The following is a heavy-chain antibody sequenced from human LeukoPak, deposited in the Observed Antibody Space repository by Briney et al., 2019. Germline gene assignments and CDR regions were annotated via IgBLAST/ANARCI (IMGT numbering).Heavy chain of an antibody. V-gene: IGHV3-15*01. J-gene: IGHJ4*02. CDR2: IKSDGGAT. CDR1: GFTFNNAW. Sequence: PGGSLRLSCAASGFTFNNAWMSWVRQAPGKGLEWIGRIKSDGGATDYAAPVKGRFTISRDDSKNTLYLQMNSLKAEDTAVYYCARVHRSWNFDYWGQGTLVTVSS. CDR3: ARVHRSWNFDY. D-gene: IGHD6-13*01.